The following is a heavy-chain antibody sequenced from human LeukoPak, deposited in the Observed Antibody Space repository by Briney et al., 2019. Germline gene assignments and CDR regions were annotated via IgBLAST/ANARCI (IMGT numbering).Heavy chain of an antibody. Sequence: GGSLRLSCAASGFTFSSYEMKWVRQAPGKGLEWVSYISSSGSTTHYADSVKGRFTISRDNAKNSLYLQVNSLRAEDTAVYYCARAPYYYDSSGYFQHWGQGTLVTVSS. V-gene: IGHV3-48*03. CDR2: ISSSGSTT. CDR1: GFTFSSYE. D-gene: IGHD3-22*01. J-gene: IGHJ1*01. CDR3: ARAPYYYDSSGYFQH.